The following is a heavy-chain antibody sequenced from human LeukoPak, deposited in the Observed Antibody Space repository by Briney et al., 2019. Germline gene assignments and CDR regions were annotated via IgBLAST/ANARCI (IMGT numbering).Heavy chain of an antibody. CDR2: INHSGST. J-gene: IGHJ6*04. CDR3: ARGVHYYYYGMDV. V-gene: IGHV4-34*01. CDR1: GGSFSGYY. Sequence: SETLSLTCAVYGGSFSGYYWSWIRQPPGKGLEWIGEINHSGSTNYNPSLKSRVTISVDTSKNQFSLKLSSVTAADTAVYYCARGVHYYYYGMDVWGKATTVTVSS.